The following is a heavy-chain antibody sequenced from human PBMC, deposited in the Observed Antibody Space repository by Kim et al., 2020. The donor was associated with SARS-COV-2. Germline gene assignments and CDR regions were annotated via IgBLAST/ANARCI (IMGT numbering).Heavy chain of an antibody. D-gene: IGHD4-17*01. V-gene: IGHV3-33*05. CDR2: KSYDGSNK. Sequence: GGSLRLSCAASGFTFSSYGMHWVRQAPGKGLEWVAVKSYDGSNKYYADSVKGRFTISRDNSKNTLYLQMNSLRAEDTAVYYCARDLPDYGGNSVFDYWGQGTLVTVSS. CDR3: ARDLPDYGGNSVFDY. J-gene: IGHJ4*02. CDR1: GFTFSSYG.